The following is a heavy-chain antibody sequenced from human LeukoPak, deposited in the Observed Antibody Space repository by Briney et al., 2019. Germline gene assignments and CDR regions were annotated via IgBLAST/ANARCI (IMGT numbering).Heavy chain of an antibody. V-gene: IGHV3-74*01. D-gene: IGHD3-22*01. CDR3: ARDVEVITDDYYFDC. Sequence: GGSLRLSCAASGFTFSSYWMHWVRQAPGKGLVWVSRINSDGSSTSYADSVKGRFTISRDNAKNTLYLQMNSLRAEDTAVYYCARDVEVITDDYYFDCWGQGTLVTVSS. J-gene: IGHJ4*02. CDR1: GFTFSSYW. CDR2: INSDGSST.